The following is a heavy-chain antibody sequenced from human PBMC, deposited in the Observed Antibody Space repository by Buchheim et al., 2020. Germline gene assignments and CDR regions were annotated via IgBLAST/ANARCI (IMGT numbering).Heavy chain of an antibody. J-gene: IGHJ4*02. V-gene: IGHV3-7*04. D-gene: IGHD3-16*01. CDR2: IKQDGSEK. CDR1: GFTFSRYW. CDR3: ARGWGIRDY. Sequence: EVLLVESGGGLVQPGGSQRLSCAASGFTFSRYWMSWVRKTPEKGLEWVANIKQDGSEKTYVDSVKGRFIISRDNAKNSLYLQMNSLRVEDTAMYYWARGWGIRDYWGQGTL.